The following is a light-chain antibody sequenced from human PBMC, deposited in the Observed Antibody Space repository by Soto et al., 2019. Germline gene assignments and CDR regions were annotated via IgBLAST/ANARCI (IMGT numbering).Light chain of an antibody. J-gene: IGLJ2*01. CDR1: SSDVGGYNY. V-gene: IGLV2-14*01. CDR2: DVS. CDR3: TSYTSISTLV. Sequence: QSALTQPASVSGSPGQSITISCTGTSSDVGGYNYVSWYQQHPGKAPKLMIYDVSNRPSGVSNRFSGSKSGNTAPLTISGXQAEDEADYYCTSYTSISTLVFGGGTKLTVL.